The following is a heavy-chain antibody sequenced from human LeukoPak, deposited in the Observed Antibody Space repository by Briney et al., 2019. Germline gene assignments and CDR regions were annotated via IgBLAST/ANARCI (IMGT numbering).Heavy chain of an antibody. CDR2: IYTSGST. CDR1: GGSISSGSYY. D-gene: IGHD2-15*01. CDR3: AGGGGGTGYCSGGSCPNWFDP. V-gene: IGHV4-61*02. J-gene: IGHJ5*02. Sequence: PSQSLSLTCTVSGGSISSGSYYWSWIRQPAGKGLEWIGRIYTSGSTNYNPSLKSRVTISVDTSKTQFSLKLSSVTAADTAVYYGAGGGGGTGYCSGGSCPNWFDPWGQGTLVTVSS.